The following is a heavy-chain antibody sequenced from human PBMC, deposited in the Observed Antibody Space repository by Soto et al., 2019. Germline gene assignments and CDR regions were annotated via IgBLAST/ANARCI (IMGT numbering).Heavy chain of an antibody. J-gene: IGHJ6*02. D-gene: IGHD6-13*01. Sequence: QVQLVQSGAEVKKPGASVKVSCTASGYTFTSHAISWVRQAPGQGLEWMGWISAYNGNTNYAQKLQGRVTMTPETATSTAYMELRSLRSDDTAVYYCARGGAAAGTPHYYFYYGMDVWGQGTTVTVSS. CDR3: ARGGAAAGTPHYYFYYGMDV. V-gene: IGHV1-18*01. CDR2: ISAYNGNT. CDR1: GYTFTSHA.